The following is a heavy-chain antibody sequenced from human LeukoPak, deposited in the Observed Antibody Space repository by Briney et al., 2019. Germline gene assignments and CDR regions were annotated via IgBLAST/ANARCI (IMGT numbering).Heavy chain of an antibody. CDR1: GGSISTYY. CDR3: ARGRVSSSTWYSTYYYYFYMDV. D-gene: IGHD1-1*01. Sequence: SETLSLTCTVSGGSISTYYWTWIRQPPGKGLEWIGYVDHTGSTNFNPSLNGRVSISRDTSKNLFSLRLRSVTAADTAVYFCARGRVSSSTWYSTYYYYFYMDVWGKGTTVTVSS. V-gene: IGHV4-59*01. J-gene: IGHJ6*03. CDR2: VDHTGST.